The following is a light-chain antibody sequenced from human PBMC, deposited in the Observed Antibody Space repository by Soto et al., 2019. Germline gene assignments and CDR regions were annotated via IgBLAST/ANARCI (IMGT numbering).Light chain of an antibody. CDR2: VAS. V-gene: IGKV3-20*01. CDR1: QSVSSSF. Sequence: EIVLTQSPGTLSLSPGERATLSCRASQSVSSSFLAWYQQRPGQPPRLLIYVASSGAPGIPVRFSGSGSGTDFTLTISRLEPEDFAVYYCQHYDTSLWTFGQGTKVDIK. CDR3: QHYDTSLWT. J-gene: IGKJ1*01.